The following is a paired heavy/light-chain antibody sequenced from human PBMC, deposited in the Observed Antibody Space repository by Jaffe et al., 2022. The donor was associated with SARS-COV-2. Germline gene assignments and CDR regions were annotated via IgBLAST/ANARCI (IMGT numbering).Heavy chain of an antibody. CDR3: AKAMTGPKYYFDY. CDR1: GFTFSSYP. J-gene: IGHJ4*02. Sequence: EVQLLESGGGLVQPGGSLRLSCAASGFTFSSYPLSWVRQAPGKGLEWVSIISGGGVTTDYADSVKGRFTISRDNSKNTLYLQLNSLRAEDTATYYCAKAMTGPKYYFDYWGQGTLVTVSS. V-gene: IGHV3-23*01. D-gene: IGHD3-9*01. CDR2: ISGGGVTT.
Light chain of an antibody. CDR3: QQYNNWPLT. CDR1: QTVSSN. CDR2: GAS. V-gene: IGKV3-15*01. Sequence: EIVMTQSPATLSVSPGERATLSCRASQTVSSNLAWYQQKPGQAPRLLMYGASTRATGIPARFSGSGSGTEFTLTISSLQSEDFAVYYCQQYNNWPLTFGGGTRVEIK. J-gene: IGKJ4*01.